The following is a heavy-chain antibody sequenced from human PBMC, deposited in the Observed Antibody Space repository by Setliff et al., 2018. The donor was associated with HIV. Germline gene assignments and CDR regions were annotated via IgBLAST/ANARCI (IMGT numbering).Heavy chain of an antibody. CDR1: GGSISNYY. Sequence: KPSETLSLTCTVSGGSISNYYWSWIRQPAGKGLEWIGRIYSTGSTNYNPSLKSRVTMSIDTSKNQFSLKLSSVTAADTALYYCARHHYSNWFDPWGQGTLVTVSS. V-gene: IGHV4-4*07. CDR3: ARHHYSNWFDP. CDR2: IYSTGST. J-gene: IGHJ5*02. D-gene: IGHD2-15*01.